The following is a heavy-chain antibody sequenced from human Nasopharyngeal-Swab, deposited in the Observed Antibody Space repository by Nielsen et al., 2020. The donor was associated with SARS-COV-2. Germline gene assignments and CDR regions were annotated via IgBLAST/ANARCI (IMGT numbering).Heavy chain of an antibody. CDR3: ASVRLGYCSGGSCYSDYY. CDR2: ISSSSSYI. CDR1: GFTFSSYS. D-gene: IGHD2-15*01. V-gene: IGHV3-21*01. Sequence: GESLKISCAASGFTFSSYSMNWVRQAPGKGLEWVSSISSSSSYIYYADSVKGRFTIPRDNAKNSLYLQMNSLRAEDTAVYYCASVRLGYCSGGSCYSDYYWGQGTLVTVSS. J-gene: IGHJ4*02.